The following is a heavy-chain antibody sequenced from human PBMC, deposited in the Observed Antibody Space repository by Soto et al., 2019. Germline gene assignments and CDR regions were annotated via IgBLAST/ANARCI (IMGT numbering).Heavy chain of an antibody. CDR1: GFSLSTSAEG. CDR3: AHGSCTSADCYPNPYLDY. D-gene: IGHD2-2*01. Sequence: QITLKESGPTLVKPTQTLTRTCTFSGFSLSTSAEGVGWIRQPPGKALEWLAFIYWDGDERYSPSLKSRLTITKDTSKNQVVLTMTNMDPADTATYSCAHGSCTSADCYPNPYLDYWGQGILVTVSS. J-gene: IGHJ4*02. V-gene: IGHV2-5*02. CDR2: IYWDGDE.